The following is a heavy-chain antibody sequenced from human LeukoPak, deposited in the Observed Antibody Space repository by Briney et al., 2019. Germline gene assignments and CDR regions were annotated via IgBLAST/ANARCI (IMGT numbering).Heavy chain of an antibody. CDR3: ARETTGYYFDY. V-gene: IGHV3-33*01. D-gene: IGHD1-1*01. J-gene: IGHJ4*02. Sequence: PGRSLRLSCAASGFTFSSYGMHWVRQAPGKGLEWVAVIWYDGSNKYYADSVKGRFTISRGNSRNTLYVQMNSLRAEDTAVYYCARETTGYYFDYWGQGTLVTVSS. CDR2: IWYDGSNK. CDR1: GFTFSSYG.